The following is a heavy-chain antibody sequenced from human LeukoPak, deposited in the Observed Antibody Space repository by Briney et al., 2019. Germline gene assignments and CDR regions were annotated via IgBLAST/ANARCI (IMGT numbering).Heavy chain of an antibody. V-gene: IGHV1-18*01. Sequence: ASVKVSCKASGYTFTSYGIGWVRQAPGQGLEWMGWISAYNGNTNYAQKLQGRVTMTTDTSTSTAYMELRSLRSDDTAVYYCARGQLEWENYYYGMDVWGQGTTVTVSS. CDR2: ISAYNGNT. D-gene: IGHD1-1*01. CDR1: GYTFTSYG. J-gene: IGHJ6*02. CDR3: ARGQLEWENYYYGMDV.